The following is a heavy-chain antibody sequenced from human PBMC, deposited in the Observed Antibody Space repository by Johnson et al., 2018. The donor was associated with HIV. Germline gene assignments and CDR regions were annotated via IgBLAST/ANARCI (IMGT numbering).Heavy chain of an antibody. CDR2: INLIRGSL. CDR1: RFTFDDYV. CDR3: AKDTRLTPPFHITELQGAFDI. V-gene: IGHV3-20*04. D-gene: IGHD1-14*01. Sequence: VQLVESGGGVVRPGGSLRLSCAASRFTFDDYVMSWVRQAPGKGLEWVSGINLIRGSLGYADSWTVRLPISRDNAKNFLYLQMTSLRSVDTALYYCAKDTRLTPPFHITELQGAFDIWGPGTMVTVSS. J-gene: IGHJ3*02.